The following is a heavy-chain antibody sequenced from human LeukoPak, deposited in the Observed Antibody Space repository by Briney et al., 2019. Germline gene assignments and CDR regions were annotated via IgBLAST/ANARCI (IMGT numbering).Heavy chain of an antibody. D-gene: IGHD3-10*01. CDR2: IKQDGSEK. Sequence: ETLSLTCTVSGGSISSGDYYWSWIRQPPGKGLEWVANIKQDGSEKYYVDSVKGRFTISRDNAKNSLYLQMNSLRAEDTAVCYCARDRRVLWFGEPYFDYWGQGTLVTVSS. J-gene: IGHJ4*02. V-gene: IGHV3-7*01. CDR1: GGSISSGDYY. CDR3: ARDRRVLWFGEPYFDY.